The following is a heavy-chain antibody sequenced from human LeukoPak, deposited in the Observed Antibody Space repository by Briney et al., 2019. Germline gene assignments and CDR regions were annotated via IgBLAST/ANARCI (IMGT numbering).Heavy chain of an antibody. CDR3: ARASIYGDYVDAFDI. V-gene: IGHV1-2*02. J-gene: IGHJ3*02. CDR2: INPNSGGT. CDR1: GYTFTGYY. D-gene: IGHD4-17*01. Sequence: GASVKVSCKASGYTFTGYYMHWVRQAPGQGLEWMGWINPNSGGTNYAQKFQGGVTMTRDTSISTAYMELSRLRSDDTAVYYCARASIYGDYVDAFDIWGQGTMVTVSS.